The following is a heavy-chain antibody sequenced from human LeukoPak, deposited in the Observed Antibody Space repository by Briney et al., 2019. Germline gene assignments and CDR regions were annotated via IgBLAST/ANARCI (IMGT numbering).Heavy chain of an antibody. D-gene: IGHD1-14*01. CDR3: AGGTLNIPGEHGAFDY. V-gene: IGHV3-21*01. Sequence: GGSLRLSCTGSGFTFSSYSMNWVRQAPGKGLEWVSSISTSSSYIHYADSVKGRFTISRDNAKNSLYLQMNSLGAEDTAVYYCAGGTLNIPGEHGAFDYWGQGTLVTVSS. CDR2: ISTSSSYI. J-gene: IGHJ4*02. CDR1: GFTFSSYS.